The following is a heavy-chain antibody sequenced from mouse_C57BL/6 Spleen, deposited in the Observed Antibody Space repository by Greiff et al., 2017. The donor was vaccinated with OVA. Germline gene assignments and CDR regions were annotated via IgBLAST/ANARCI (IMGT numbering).Heavy chain of an antibody. CDR3: VGVGWIGVSAMDY. CDR2: IRSKSSNYAT. J-gene: IGHJ4*01. CDR1: GFTFYTYA. D-gene: IGHD3-3*01. V-gene: IGHV10-3*01. Sequence: VQLVASGGGLVQPKGSLKLACAASGFTFYTYAMHWVRQAPGKGLEWVARIRSKSSNYATYSAASVKDRFTISTDDSQSMLYLQMNNLITEDTAMEYCVGVGWIGVSAMDYRGKGTSVNVS.